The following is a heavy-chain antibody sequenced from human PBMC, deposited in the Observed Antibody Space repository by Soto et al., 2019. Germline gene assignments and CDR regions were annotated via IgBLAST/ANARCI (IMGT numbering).Heavy chain of an antibody. CDR1: GFTFSSYG. D-gene: IGHD3-10*02. Sequence: QVQLVESGGGVVQPGRSLRLSCAASGFTFSSYGMHWVRQAPGKGLEWVAVISYDGSNKYYADSVKGRFTISRDNTKNTLYLQMKSLGAEDTAVYYCVKTRPGSLWGGVSQITSVFGELWGPWGQGTLVTVSS. V-gene: IGHV3-30*18. CDR2: ISYDGSNK. J-gene: IGHJ5*02. CDR3: VKTRPGSLWGGVSQITSVFGELWGP.